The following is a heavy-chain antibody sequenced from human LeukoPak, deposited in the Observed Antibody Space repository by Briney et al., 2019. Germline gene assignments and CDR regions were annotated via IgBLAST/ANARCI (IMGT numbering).Heavy chain of an antibody. CDR1: GFTFSTYA. J-gene: IGHJ4*02. CDR3: AKARDSSAWRTSYYFDY. Sequence: GGSLRLSCAASGFTFSTYAMNWVRQAPGKGLEWVSAINDGGGSTYYAGSVKGRFTISRDNSKNTLYLQMNSLRAEDTAVYYCAKARDSSAWRTSYYFDYRGQGTLVTVSS. CDR2: INDGGGST. V-gene: IGHV3-23*01. D-gene: IGHD6-19*01.